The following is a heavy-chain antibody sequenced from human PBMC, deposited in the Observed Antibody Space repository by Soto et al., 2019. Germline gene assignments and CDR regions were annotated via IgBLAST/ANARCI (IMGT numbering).Heavy chain of an antibody. V-gene: IGHV4-34*01. CDR3: ARGHRLLWFGGGMDV. Sequence: QVQLQQWGAGLLKPSETLSLTCAVYGGSFSGYYWSWIRQPPGKGLEWIGEINHSGSTNYHPYIKSRVTISVDTSKNQFSLKLSSVTTADTAVYYCARGHRLLWFGGGMDVWGQGTTVTVSS. D-gene: IGHD3-10*01. CDR1: GGSFSGYY. CDR2: INHSGST. J-gene: IGHJ6*02.